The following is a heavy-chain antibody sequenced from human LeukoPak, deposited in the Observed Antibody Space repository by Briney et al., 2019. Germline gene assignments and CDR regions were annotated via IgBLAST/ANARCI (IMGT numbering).Heavy chain of an antibody. V-gene: IGHV1-69*05. J-gene: IGHJ4*02. CDR2: IILIFGTA. D-gene: IGHD4-11*01. CDR1: GGTFSSYA. CDR3: ARGDYSNYPFDY. Sequence: ASVKVSCKASGGTFSSYAISWVRQAPGQGLEWMGGIILIFGTANYAQKFQGRVTITTDESTSTAYMELSSLRSEDTAVYYCARGDYSNYPFDYWGQGTLVTVSS.